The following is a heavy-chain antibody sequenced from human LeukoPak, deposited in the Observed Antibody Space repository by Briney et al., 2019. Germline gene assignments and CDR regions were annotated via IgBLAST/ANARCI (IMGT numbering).Heavy chain of an antibody. CDR2: ISTHNGNT. Sequence: ASVKVSCKTSGYTLSNYGISWVRQAPGQGLECMGWISTHNGNTNYAQKFHGRVTMTTDTSTSTVYMELRSLRSDDTAVYYFARGRGPYCGGDCPLDYWGQGTLVTVSS. J-gene: IGHJ4*02. V-gene: IGHV1-18*01. CDR1: GYTLSNYG. D-gene: IGHD2-21*02. CDR3: ARGRGPYCGGDCPLDY.